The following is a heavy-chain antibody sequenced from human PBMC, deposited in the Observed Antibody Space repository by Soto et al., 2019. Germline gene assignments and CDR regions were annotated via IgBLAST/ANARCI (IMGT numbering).Heavy chain of an antibody. Sequence: SETLSLTCTVSGGSISSGDYYWSWIRQPPGKGLEWIGYIYYSGSTYYNPSLKSRVTISVDTSKTQFSLKLSSVTAADTAVYYWARGGSGRDYYGMDVWGQGTTVTVSS. CDR2: IYYSGST. J-gene: IGHJ6*02. CDR1: GGSISSGDYY. CDR3: ARGGSGRDYYGMDV. D-gene: IGHD3-10*01. V-gene: IGHV4-30-4*01.